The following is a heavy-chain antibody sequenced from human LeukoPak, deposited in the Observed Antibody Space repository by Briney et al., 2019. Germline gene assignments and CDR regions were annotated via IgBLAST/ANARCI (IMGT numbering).Heavy chain of an antibody. CDR1: GGSISSGGYY. CDR2: IYYSGST. V-gene: IGHV4-31*03. CDR3: ASLRSGSPIGWFDP. Sequence: SETLSLTCTVSGGSISSGGYYWSWIRQHPGKGLEWIGYIYYSGSTYYNPSLKSRVTISVDTSKNQFSLKLSSVTAADTAVYYCASLRSGSPIGWFDPWGQGTLVTVSS. J-gene: IGHJ5*02. D-gene: IGHD3-10*01.